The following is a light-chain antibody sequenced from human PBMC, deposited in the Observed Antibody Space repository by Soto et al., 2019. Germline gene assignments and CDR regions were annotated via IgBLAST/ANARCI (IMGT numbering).Light chain of an antibody. CDR1: SSDVGGYNS. J-gene: IGLJ1*01. V-gene: IGLV2-14*03. CDR2: DVG. Sequence: QSALTQPASVSGSPGQSITISCTGTSSDVGGYNSVSCYQHHRGKAPNLILYDVGERSAGVSYLSSCSKSGNTSSLTICGLQAADEADYFGSSYTSSMSNVFGSGTKLTVL. CDR3: SSYTSSMSNV.